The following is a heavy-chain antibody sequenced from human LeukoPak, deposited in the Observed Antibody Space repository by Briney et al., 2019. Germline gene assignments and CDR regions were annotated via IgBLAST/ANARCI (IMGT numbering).Heavy chain of an antibody. Sequence: PSATLSLTCTVSGASISSSYCTWIRQSAGEGLEWIGRMSSGGSTTYNPSFKGRVTMSLDTSKRQFSLNLSSVTAADTAVYYCARDQTYYVSSGYYYVTYLQHWGQGILVTVSS. J-gene: IGHJ1*01. D-gene: IGHD3-22*01. V-gene: IGHV4-4*07. CDR1: GASISSSY. CDR3: ARDQTYYVSSGYYYVTYLQH. CDR2: MSSGGST.